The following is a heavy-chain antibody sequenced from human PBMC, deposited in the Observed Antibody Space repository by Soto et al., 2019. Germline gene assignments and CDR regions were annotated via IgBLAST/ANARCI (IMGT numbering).Heavy chain of an antibody. CDR2: INPGNGDT. CDR1: GYTFANFA. Sequence: QVQLVQSGAEVKKPGASVQVSCKASGYTFANFAIHWVRQDPGQRLEWMGWINPGNGDTKYSQNCQGRVTITRNTSASTAFMELSSRISDETAVYYCARDQNRGGIYRFYYYDGMDVWGQGITVSVSS. CDR3: ARDQNRGGIYRFYYYDGMDV. V-gene: IGHV1-3*01. J-gene: IGHJ6*02. D-gene: IGHD1-26*01.